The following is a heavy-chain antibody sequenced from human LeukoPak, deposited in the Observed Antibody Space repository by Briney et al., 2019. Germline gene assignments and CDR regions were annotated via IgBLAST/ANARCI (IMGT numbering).Heavy chain of an antibody. D-gene: IGHD5-12*01. CDR1: GFTFSSYW. Sequence: QPGGSLRLSCAPSGFTFSSYWLRWVRQAPGKGLGWVSRINSDGSSITYADSVKGRFTISRDNAKNTLHLQMNSLRVGDTAVYYCAREGRVSGYDFDCWGQGTLVIVSS. V-gene: IGHV3-74*03. J-gene: IGHJ4*02. CDR3: AREGRVSGYDFDC. CDR2: INSDGSSI.